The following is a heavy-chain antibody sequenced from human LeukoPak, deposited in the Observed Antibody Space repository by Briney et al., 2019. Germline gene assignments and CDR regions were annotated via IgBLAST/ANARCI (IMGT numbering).Heavy chain of an antibody. V-gene: IGHV4-34*01. CDR1: GGSFSGYY. CDR3: ATDDPELWFGELSSYYYGMDV. Sequence: SETLSLTCAVYGGSFSGYYWSWIRRPPGKGLEWIGEINHSGSTNYNPSLKSRVTISVDTSKNQFSLKLSSVTAADTAVYYCATDDPELWFGELSSYYYGMDVWGQGTTVTVSS. J-gene: IGHJ6*02. D-gene: IGHD3-10*01. CDR2: INHSGST.